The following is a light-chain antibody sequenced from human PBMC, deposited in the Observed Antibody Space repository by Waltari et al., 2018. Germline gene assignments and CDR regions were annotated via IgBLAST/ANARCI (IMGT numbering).Light chain of an antibody. CDR2: GAS. V-gene: IGKV3-15*01. J-gene: IGKJ2*01. CDR1: QTLTSN. CDR3: QQYNNRPYT. Sequence: EIVMTQSPATLSVSPGERATLPCRASQTLTSNLAWYQQKPGQAPRLLIYGASIRATGIPARFSGSGSGTQFTLTINNLQSEDFVVYYCQQYNNRPYTFGQGTKLEIK.